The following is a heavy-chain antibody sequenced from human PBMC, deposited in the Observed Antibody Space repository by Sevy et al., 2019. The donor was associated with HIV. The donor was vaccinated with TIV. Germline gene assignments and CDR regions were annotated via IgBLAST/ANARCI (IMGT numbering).Heavy chain of an antibody. Sequence: GGSLRLSCAASGFTFSSYWMSWVRQAPGKGRDWVANIKQDGSEKYYVASVKGRFTISRDNAKNSLYLQMNSLRAEDTAVYYCAREGGMRTIFGVVIIPYFDYWGQGTLVTVSS. V-gene: IGHV3-7*01. D-gene: IGHD3-3*01. CDR1: GFTFSSYW. CDR2: IKQDGSEK. J-gene: IGHJ4*02. CDR3: AREGGMRTIFGVVIIPYFDY.